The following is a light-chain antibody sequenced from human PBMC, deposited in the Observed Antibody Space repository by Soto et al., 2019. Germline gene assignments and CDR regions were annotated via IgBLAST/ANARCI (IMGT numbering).Light chain of an antibody. CDR1: SSNIGSST. CDR2: SNN. CDR3: AAWDDSLNGVE. Sequence: QAVVTQPPSASGTPGQRVTISCSGSSSNIGSSTVNWYQQLPGTAPKLLIYSNNQRSSGVPDRFSGSKSGTSASLAISGLQSEDEADYYCAAWDDSLNGVEFGGGTKLTVL. J-gene: IGLJ2*01. V-gene: IGLV1-44*01.